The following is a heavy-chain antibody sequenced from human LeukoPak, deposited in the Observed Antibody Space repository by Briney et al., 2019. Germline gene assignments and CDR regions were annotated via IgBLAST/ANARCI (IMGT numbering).Heavy chain of an antibody. CDR3: ARDSPRHCSGGSCSSGGLDV. J-gene: IGHJ6*04. D-gene: IGHD2-15*01. V-gene: IGHV3-30*04. CDR1: GFTFSTYA. Sequence: EGSLRLSCAATGFTFSTYAVHWVRQAPDKGLEWVAVISYDGTNKYYTESVKGRFTLSRDNSKNTVYLQINSLRGEDTAVYYCARDSPRHCSGGSCSSGGLDVWGKGTTVTVSS. CDR2: ISYDGTNK.